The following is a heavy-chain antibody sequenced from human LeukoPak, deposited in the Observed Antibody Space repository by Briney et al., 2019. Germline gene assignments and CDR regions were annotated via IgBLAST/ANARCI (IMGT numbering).Heavy chain of an antibody. CDR1: GGSISSVGYY. CDR3: ARTGITMVRGVRIQPIDY. Sequence: PSETLSLTCTVSGGSISSVGYYWTWIRQHPGKGLEWIGYIYYSGSTYYNPSLKSRVTISVDTSKNQFSLKLSSVTAADTAVYYCARTGITMVRGVRIQPIDYWGQGTLVTVSS. D-gene: IGHD3-10*01. V-gene: IGHV4-31*03. J-gene: IGHJ4*02. CDR2: IYYSGST.